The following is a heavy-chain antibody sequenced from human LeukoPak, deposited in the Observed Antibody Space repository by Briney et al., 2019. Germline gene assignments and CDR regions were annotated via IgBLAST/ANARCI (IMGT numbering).Heavy chain of an antibody. V-gene: IGHV3-23*01. D-gene: IGHD1-20*01. J-gene: IGHJ4*02. CDR1: GFTFNNYA. Sequence: GGSLRLSCAASGFTFNNYAVGWVRQAPGKGLEWVSAISGGGVSTYYADSVKGWFTISRDNSKTTLYLQMNSLRAEDTAVYYCAKNVNGGNWYYFDHWGQGTLVTVSS. CDR2: ISGGGVST. CDR3: AKNVNGGNWYYFDH.